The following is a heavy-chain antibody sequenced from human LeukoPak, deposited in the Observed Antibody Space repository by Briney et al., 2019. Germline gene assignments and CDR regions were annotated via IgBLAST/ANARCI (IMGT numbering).Heavy chain of an antibody. CDR3: ARGGFTGTSCPYFDY. CDR2: ISSSSSYI. Sequence: PGGSLRLSCAASGFTFSSYSMNWVRQAPGKGLEWVSSISSSSSYIYYADSVKGRFTISRDNAKNSLYLKMNTLRAEDTAIYFCARGGFTGTSCPYFDYWGQGTLVTVSS. CDR1: GFTFSSYS. V-gene: IGHV3-21*01. J-gene: IGHJ4*02. D-gene: IGHD2-2*01.